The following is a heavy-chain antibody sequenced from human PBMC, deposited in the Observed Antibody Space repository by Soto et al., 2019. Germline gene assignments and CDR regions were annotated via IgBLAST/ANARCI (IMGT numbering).Heavy chain of an antibody. CDR1: GYTFTGYY. CDR2: INPNSGGT. Sequence: QVQLVQSGAEVKKPGASVKVSCKASGYTFTGYYMHWVRQAPGQGLEWMGWINPNSGGTNYAQKCHGWVTRTRDTSISTAYMELSRLRSDDTAVYYCAKGPKKDGEWYFDLWGRGTLVTGSS. D-gene: IGHD4-17*01. CDR3: AKGPKKDGEWYFDL. V-gene: IGHV1-2*04. J-gene: IGHJ2*01.